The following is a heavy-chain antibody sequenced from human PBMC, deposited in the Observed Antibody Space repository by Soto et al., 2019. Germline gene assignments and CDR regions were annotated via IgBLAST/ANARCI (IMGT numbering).Heavy chain of an antibody. V-gene: IGHV6-1*01. CDR3: ARDSYDDYFHWFDP. CDR1: GDSVSSKTAA. D-gene: IGHD3-16*01. Sequence: SQTLSLTCAISGDSVSSKTAAWNWIRQSPSRGLEWLGRTYFRSRWYNDYAISVKSRITINPDTSKNQFSLLLNSVTPEDTAVYYCARDSYDDYFHWFDPWGQGTLVTVSS. CDR2: TYFRSRWYN. J-gene: IGHJ5*02.